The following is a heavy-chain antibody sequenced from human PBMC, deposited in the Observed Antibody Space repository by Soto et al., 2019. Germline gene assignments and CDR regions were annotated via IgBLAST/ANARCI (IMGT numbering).Heavy chain of an antibody. CDR1: GYTFTSYG. V-gene: IGHV1-18*01. CDR3: AREDIQDIVVVVVAPEGLGY. J-gene: IGHJ4*02. D-gene: IGHD2-15*01. Sequence: QVQLVQSGAEVKKPGASVKVSCKASGYTFTSYGISWVRQAPGQGLEWMGRISGYNGNSNYAQNPQGRGTMTTDTTTSTAYMELRSLRSDDAAVYYCAREDIQDIVVVVVAPEGLGYWGQGTLVTVSS. CDR2: ISGYNGNS.